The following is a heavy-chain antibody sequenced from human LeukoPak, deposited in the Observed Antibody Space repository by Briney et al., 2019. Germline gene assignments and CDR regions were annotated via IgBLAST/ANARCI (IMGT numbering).Heavy chain of an antibody. CDR2: IYDSGST. J-gene: IGHJ4*02. CDR3: ARRLVAYYFDY. D-gene: IGHD5-12*01. V-gene: IGHV4-39*07. CDR1: GGSVSSGSYY. Sequence: SETLSLTCTVSGGSVSSGSYYWSWIRQPPGKGLEWIGEIYDSGSTNYNPSLKSRVTISVDKSKNQFSLKLSSVTAADTALYYCARRLVAYYFDYWGQGTLVTVSS.